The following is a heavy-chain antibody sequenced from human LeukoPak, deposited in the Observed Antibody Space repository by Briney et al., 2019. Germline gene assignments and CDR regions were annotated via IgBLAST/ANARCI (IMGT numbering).Heavy chain of an antibody. J-gene: IGHJ5*02. Sequence: GGPLRLSCAASGYTFSSYAMHWVRQAPGKGLEWVAVISYDGSNKYYADSVKGRFTISRDNSKNTLYLQMNSLRAEDTAVYYCARSPYYYDSSGYYDGWFDPWGQGTLVTVSS. V-gene: IGHV3-30*01. CDR2: ISYDGSNK. D-gene: IGHD3-22*01. CDR3: ARSPYYYDSSGYYDGWFDP. CDR1: GYTFSSYA.